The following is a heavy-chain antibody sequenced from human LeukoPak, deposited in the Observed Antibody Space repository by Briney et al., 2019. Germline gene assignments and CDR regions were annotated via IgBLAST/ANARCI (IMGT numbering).Heavy chain of an antibody. V-gene: IGHV4-4*07. CDR3: ARLTMVRGVIPYFDY. Sequence: PSETLSLTCTVSGGSISSYYWSWIRQPAGKGLEWIGRIYTSGSTNYNPSLKSRVTMSVDTSKNQFPLKLSSVTAADTAVYYCARLTMVRGVIPYFDYWGQGTLVTVSS. D-gene: IGHD3-10*01. CDR2: IYTSGST. J-gene: IGHJ4*02. CDR1: GGSISSYY.